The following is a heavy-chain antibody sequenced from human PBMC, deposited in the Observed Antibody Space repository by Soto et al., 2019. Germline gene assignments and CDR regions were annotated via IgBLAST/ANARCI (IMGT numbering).Heavy chain of an antibody. Sequence: GGSLRLSCAASGFTFSSYAMSWVRQAPGKGLEWVSAISGSGGSTYYADSVKGRFTISRDNSKNTLYLQMNSLRAEDTAVYYCAKDLPSENTYYDYVWGIYYRVWGQGTLVTVSS. J-gene: IGHJ4*02. CDR2: ISGSGGST. CDR1: GFTFSSYA. V-gene: IGHV3-23*01. CDR3: AKDLPSENTYYDYVWGIYYRV. D-gene: IGHD3-16*01.